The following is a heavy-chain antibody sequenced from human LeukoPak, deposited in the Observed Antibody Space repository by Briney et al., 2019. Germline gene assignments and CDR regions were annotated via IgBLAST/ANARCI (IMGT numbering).Heavy chain of an antibody. D-gene: IGHD4-11*01. CDR2: INPNSGAT. Sequence: ASVKVSCTASGYTFTTYGISWVRQAPGQGLEWMGWINPNSGATTYAQKFQGRVTMTRDTSISTAYMELSRLRSDDTAVYYCTRGPSTTVTNRNYFDYWGQGTLVTVSS. J-gene: IGHJ4*02. V-gene: IGHV1-2*02. CDR1: GYTFTTYG. CDR3: TRGPSTTVTNRNYFDY.